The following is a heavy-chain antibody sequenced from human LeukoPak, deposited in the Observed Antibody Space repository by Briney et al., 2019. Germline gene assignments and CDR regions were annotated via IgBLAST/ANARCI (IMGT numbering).Heavy chain of an antibody. CDR1: GPTFSSYG. Sequence: GGSLRLSCAVSGPTFSSYGMHWVRQAPGKGLEWVAVIWYDGSNKYYADSVKGRFTISRDNAKNSLYLQMNSLRAEDTAVYYCAREGGYSYGYTMDVWGQGTTVTASS. D-gene: IGHD5-18*01. CDR2: IWYDGSNK. J-gene: IGHJ6*02. CDR3: AREGGYSYGYTMDV. V-gene: IGHV3-33*08.